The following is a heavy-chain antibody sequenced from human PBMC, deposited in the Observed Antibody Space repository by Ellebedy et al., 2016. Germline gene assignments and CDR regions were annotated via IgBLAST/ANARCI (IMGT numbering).Heavy chain of an antibody. J-gene: IGHJ4*02. CDR2: VTPNSGQT. V-gene: IGHV1-8*01. CDR3: ARGGMLYCSSTYCVDY. Sequence: ASVKVSCXASGYTFTDHDINWVRQATGQGLEWMGWVTPNSGQTGYAQKLQGRVTMTTDTSTSTAYMELRSLRSDDTAMYYCARGGMLYCSSTYCVDYWGQGTLVTVSS. CDR1: GYTFTDHD. D-gene: IGHD2-2*01.